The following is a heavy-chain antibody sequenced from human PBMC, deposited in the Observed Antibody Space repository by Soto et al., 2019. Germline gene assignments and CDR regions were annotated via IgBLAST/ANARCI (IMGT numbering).Heavy chain of an antibody. Sequence: QVQLVQSGAEVKKPGASVKVSCKASGYTFTSSDINWVRQATGQGLEWMGWMNPNSGNTGYAQKFQGRVTMTRDTSISTAYMELSSLRSEDTAVYYCARSTRSIAVAGTYYFDYWGQGTLVTVSS. CDR1: GYTFTSSD. CDR3: ARSTRSIAVAGTYYFDY. J-gene: IGHJ4*02. D-gene: IGHD6-19*01. CDR2: MNPNSGNT. V-gene: IGHV1-8*01.